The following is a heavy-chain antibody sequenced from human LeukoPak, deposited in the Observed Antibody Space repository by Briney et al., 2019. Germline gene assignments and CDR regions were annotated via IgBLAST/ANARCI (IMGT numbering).Heavy chain of an antibody. CDR1: GFTFSIYA. Sequence: PGGSLRLSCAASGFTFSIYAMTWVRQAPGKGLEWVSGISGSGGSTYYADSVKGRFTISRDNSKNTLYLQMNSLRAEDTAVYYCATREPERLYHYDSSGLPPDYWGQGTLVTVSS. CDR2: ISGSGGST. D-gene: IGHD3-22*01. V-gene: IGHV3-23*01. CDR3: ATREPERLYHYDSSGLPPDY. J-gene: IGHJ4*02.